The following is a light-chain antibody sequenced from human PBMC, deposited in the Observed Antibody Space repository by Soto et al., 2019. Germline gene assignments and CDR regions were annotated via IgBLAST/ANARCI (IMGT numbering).Light chain of an antibody. CDR1: PSIGSH. CDR2: AAS. CDR3: QQTYSAPPYT. Sequence: DILMTQSPSSLSASVGDRVTIACRASPSIGSHLNWYQQKPGKAPKLLIYAASSLQSGVPSRFSGSGSGKDFTLTISSLHPEDFATYYCQQTYSAPPYTFGQGTKLDIK. J-gene: IGKJ2*01. V-gene: IGKV1-39*01.